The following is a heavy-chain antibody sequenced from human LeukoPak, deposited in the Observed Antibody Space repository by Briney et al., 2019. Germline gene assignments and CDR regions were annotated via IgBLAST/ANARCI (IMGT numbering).Heavy chain of an antibody. CDR2: MNPNSGNT. D-gene: IGHD3-9*01. Sequence: ASVKVSCKASGYTFTSYDLNWVRQATGQGLEWMGWMNPNSGNTGYAQKLQGRVTMTTDTSTSTAYMELRSLRSDDTAVYYCARQLPHYDILTGYSIPNYFDYWGQGTLVTVSS. CDR1: GYTFTSYD. CDR3: ARQLPHYDILTGYSIPNYFDY. V-gene: IGHV1-8*01. J-gene: IGHJ4*02.